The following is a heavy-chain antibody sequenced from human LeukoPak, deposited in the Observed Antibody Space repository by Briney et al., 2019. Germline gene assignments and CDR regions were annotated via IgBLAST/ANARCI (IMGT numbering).Heavy chain of an antibody. CDR1: GFTFSSYG. CDR2: ISYDESNK. CDR3: ATDLFDYMDV. Sequence: GGSLRLSCAASGFTFSSYGMHWVRQAPGKGLEWVAVISYDESNKYYADSVKGRFTISRDNSKNTLYLQMNSLRAEDTAVYYCATDLFDYMDVWGKGTTVTVSS. D-gene: IGHD2-21*01. V-gene: IGHV3-30*03. J-gene: IGHJ6*03.